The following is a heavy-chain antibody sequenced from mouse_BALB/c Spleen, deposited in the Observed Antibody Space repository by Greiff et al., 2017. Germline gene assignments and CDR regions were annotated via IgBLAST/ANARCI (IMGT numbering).Heavy chain of an antibody. Sequence: EVQLQESGPSLVKPSQTLSLTCSVTGDSITSGYWNWIRKFPGNKLEYMGYISYSGSTYYNPSLKSRISITRDTSKNQYYLQLNSVTTEDTATYYCARAPLTTATAWFAYWGQGTLVTVSA. CDR3: ARAPLTTATAWFAY. CDR2: ISYSGST. J-gene: IGHJ3*01. V-gene: IGHV3-8*02. CDR1: GDSITSGY. D-gene: IGHD1-2*01.